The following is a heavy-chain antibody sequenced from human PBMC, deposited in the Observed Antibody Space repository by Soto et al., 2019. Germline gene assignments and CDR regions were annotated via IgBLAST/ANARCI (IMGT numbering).Heavy chain of an antibody. CDR2: INAGNGNT. J-gene: IGHJ4*02. CDR3: ARGPGGPDGPGDY. D-gene: IGHD2-15*01. CDR1: GYTFTSYA. V-gene: IGHV1-3*01. Sequence: ASVKVSCTASGYTFTSYAMHLVRQAPGQRLEWMGWINAGNGNTKYSQRFQGRVTITRDTSASTVYMELSSLRSEDTAVYYCARGPGGPDGPGDYWGQGTLVTVSS.